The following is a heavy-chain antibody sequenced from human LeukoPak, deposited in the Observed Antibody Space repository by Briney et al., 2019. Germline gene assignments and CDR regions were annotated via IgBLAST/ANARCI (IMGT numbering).Heavy chain of an antibody. V-gene: IGHV3-23*01. CDR2: ISGSGDST. Sequence: GGSLRLSCVASGLTFSNFGMSWVRQAPGKGLEWVSAISGSGDSTYYADSVKGRFTISRDNSRNTLYLQMNSLRAEDTAVYYCAREYMDVWGKGTTVTISS. CDR1: GLTFSNFG. J-gene: IGHJ6*03. CDR3: AREYMDV.